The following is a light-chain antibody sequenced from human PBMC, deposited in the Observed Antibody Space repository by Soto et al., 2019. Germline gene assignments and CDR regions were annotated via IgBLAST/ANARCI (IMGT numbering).Light chain of an antibody. Sequence: DIQMTQSPATRSASVGDRVTITCRASQSISSWLAWYQQKPGKXPKLLIYDASNLETGVPSRFSGSGSGTDFTFTISSLQPEDIATYYWQLQGTFFQGTRLEIK. CDR2: DAS. V-gene: IGKV1-5*01. CDR1: QSISSW. CDR3: QLQGT. J-gene: IGKJ5*01.